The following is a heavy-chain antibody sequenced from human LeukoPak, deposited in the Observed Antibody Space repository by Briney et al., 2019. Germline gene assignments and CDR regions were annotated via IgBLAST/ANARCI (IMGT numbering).Heavy chain of an antibody. CDR1: GFTFSSYA. J-gene: IGHJ4*02. Sequence: GGSLRLSCAASGFTFSSYAMNWVRQAPGKGLEWVSTISGSGGSTYYADSVKGRFTISRDYSKNTLYLQMNSLRVEDTAVYYCADFTYSYDSSTYSRGYWGQGTLATVSS. CDR3: ADFTYSYDSSTYSRGY. CDR2: ISGSGGST. V-gene: IGHV3-23*01. D-gene: IGHD3-22*01.